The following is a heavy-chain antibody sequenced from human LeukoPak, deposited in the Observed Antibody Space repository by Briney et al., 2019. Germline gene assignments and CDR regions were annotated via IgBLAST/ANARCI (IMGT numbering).Heavy chain of an antibody. CDR2: ISSSGSTI. D-gene: IGHD3-22*01. CDR1: GFTFSDYY. CDR3: TKVITGLGYSVDY. Sequence: GGSLRLSCAASGFTFSDYYMSWIRQAPGKGLEWVSYISSSGSTIYYADSVKGRFTISRDNAKNSLYLQMNSLRAEDTAVYYCTKVITGLGYSVDYWGQGTLVTVSS. J-gene: IGHJ4*02. V-gene: IGHV3-11*01.